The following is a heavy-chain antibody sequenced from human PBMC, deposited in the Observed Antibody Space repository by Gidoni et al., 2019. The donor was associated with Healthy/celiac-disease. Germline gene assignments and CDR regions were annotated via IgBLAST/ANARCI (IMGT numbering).Heavy chain of an antibody. V-gene: IGHV4-31*03. J-gene: IGHJ6*02. D-gene: IGHD3-9*01. CDR3: ARAPIRYYYYYYGMDV. CDR1: GGSISSGGYY. Sequence: QVQLQESGPGLVKPSQTLSLTCTVSGGSISSGGYYWSWIRQHPGKGLEWIGYIYYSGSTYYNPSLKSRVTISVDTSKNQFSLKLSSVTAADTAVYYCARAPIRYYYYYYGMDVWGQGTTVTVSS. CDR2: IYYSGST.